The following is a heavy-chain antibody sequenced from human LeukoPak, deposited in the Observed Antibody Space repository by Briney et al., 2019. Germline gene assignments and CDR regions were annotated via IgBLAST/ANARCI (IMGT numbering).Heavy chain of an antibody. CDR1: GFTFSSYG. D-gene: IGHD2-2*02. CDR3: ARDFLCSSTSCYNNLLDY. CDR2: IWYDRSNK. V-gene: IGHV3-33*01. J-gene: IGHJ4*02. Sequence: GGSLRLSCAASGFTFSSYGMHWVRQAPGKGLEWVAVIWYDRSNKYYADSVKGRFTISRDNSKNTLYLQMNSLRAEDTAVYYCARDFLCSSTSCYNNLLDYWGQGTLVTVSS.